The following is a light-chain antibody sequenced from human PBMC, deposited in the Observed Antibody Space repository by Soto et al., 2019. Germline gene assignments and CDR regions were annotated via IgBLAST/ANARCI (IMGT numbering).Light chain of an antibody. J-gene: IGLJ2*01. CDR1: SSDVGGYNY. Sequence: QSALTRPASVSGSPGQSITISCTGTSSDVGGYNYVSWYQQHPGKAPKFMIYDVSNRPSGVSNRFSGSKSGNTASLTISGLQAEDEADYYCSSYTSSSTLVVFGGGTKLTVL. V-gene: IGLV2-14*01. CDR3: SSYTSSSTLVV. CDR2: DVS.